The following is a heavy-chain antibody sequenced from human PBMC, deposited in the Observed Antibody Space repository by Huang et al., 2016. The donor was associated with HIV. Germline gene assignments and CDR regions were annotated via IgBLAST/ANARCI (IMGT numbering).Heavy chain of an antibody. V-gene: IGHV4-34*01. CDR1: GGSLHGYY. Sequence: QVQLYQWGAGPLRPSETLSLTCGVSGGSLHGYYWNWLRQSPGRGLGWIGEVNHGGSTKYNPSIKSRVTISVDTSKIQFSLNLTSVTATDTADYYCATSRSGSGWFLDIWGRGTLVSVS. CDR3: ATSRSGSGWFLDI. D-gene: IGHD6-19*01. J-gene: IGHJ2*01. CDR2: VNHGGST.